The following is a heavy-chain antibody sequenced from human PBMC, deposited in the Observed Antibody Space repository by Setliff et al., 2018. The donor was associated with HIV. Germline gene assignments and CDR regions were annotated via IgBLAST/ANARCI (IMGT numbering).Heavy chain of an antibody. D-gene: IGHD3-22*01. CDR1: GDFISSSSYY. CDR2: IYQSGST. V-gene: IGHV4-39*01. Sequence: SSETLSLTCTVFGDFISSSSYYWAWIRQPPGKRLECLGSIYQSGSTDYNPSLKSRLTISVDTPKNQFSLKLNSVTAADTAVYYCASRVYYYDESRTLREEGFVPWGQGTLVTVSS. CDR3: ASRVYYYDESRTLREEGFVP. J-gene: IGHJ5*02.